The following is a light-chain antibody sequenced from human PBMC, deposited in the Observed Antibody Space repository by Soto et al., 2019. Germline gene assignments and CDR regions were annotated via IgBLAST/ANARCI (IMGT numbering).Light chain of an antibody. Sequence: QSALTQPRSVSGSPGQSVTISCTGTNSDVGTYNYVSWYQQHPGNAPKLIIYDVTKRPSGVPDRFSGSKSGNTASLIISGLQAADEAEYYCCCCSYAGSSSFRVLFGGGTKVTVL. CDR3: CSYAGSSSFRVL. V-gene: IGLV2-11*01. CDR2: DVT. CDR1: NSDVGTYNY. J-gene: IGLJ2*01.